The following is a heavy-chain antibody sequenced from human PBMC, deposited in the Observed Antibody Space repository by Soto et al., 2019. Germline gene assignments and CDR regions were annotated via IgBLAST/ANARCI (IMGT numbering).Heavy chain of an antibody. CDR3: ARDFWGLPDAYYYYYMDV. J-gene: IGHJ6*03. Sequence: GGSLRLSCAASGFTFSSYGMHWVRQAPGKGLEWVAVIWYDGSNKYYADSVKGRFTISRDNSKNTLYLQMNSLRAEDTAVYYCARDFWGLPDAYYYYYMDVWGKGTTVSVSS. D-gene: IGHD3-16*01. CDR1: GFTFSSYG. V-gene: IGHV3-33*01. CDR2: IWYDGSNK.